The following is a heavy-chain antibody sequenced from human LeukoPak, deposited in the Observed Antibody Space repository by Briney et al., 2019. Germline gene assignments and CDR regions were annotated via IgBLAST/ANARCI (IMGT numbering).Heavy chain of an antibody. CDR2: IYPGDSDT. Sequence: GESLKISCKGSGYRFNNYWIGWVRQMPGKGLEWMGIIYPGDSDTRYSPSFQGQVTISADRSISTAYLQWSSLKASDTAMYYCARQAYTYAPFDYWGQGTPVTVSS. CDR1: GYRFNNYW. D-gene: IGHD5-18*01. CDR3: ARQAYTYAPFDY. V-gene: IGHV5-51*01. J-gene: IGHJ4*02.